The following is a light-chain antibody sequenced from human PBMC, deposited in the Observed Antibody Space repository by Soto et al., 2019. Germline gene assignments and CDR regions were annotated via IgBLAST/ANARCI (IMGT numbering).Light chain of an antibody. Sequence: QSVLTQPRSVSGSPGQSVTISCTGTSSDIGGYDYVSWYQHHPGKAPKLMIYDVTRRPSGVPDRFSGSKSGNTASLTISGLQAEDEADYYCCSYADRNTLVFGGGTKLTVL. CDR3: CSYADRNTLV. CDR1: SSDIGGYDY. V-gene: IGLV2-11*01. CDR2: DVT. J-gene: IGLJ2*01.